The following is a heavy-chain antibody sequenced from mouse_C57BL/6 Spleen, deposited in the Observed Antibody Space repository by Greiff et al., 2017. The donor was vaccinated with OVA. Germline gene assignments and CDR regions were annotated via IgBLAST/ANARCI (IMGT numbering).Heavy chain of an antibody. V-gene: IGHV1-76*01. CDR1: GYTFTDYY. CDR2: IYPGSGNT. J-gene: IGHJ4*01. Sequence: QVQLQQSGAELVRPGASVKLSCKASGYTFTDYYINWVKQRPGQGLEWIARIYPGSGNTYYNEKFKGKATLTAEKSSSTACMQLSSLTSEDSDVYAGERAGCGNYDGYALDYWGQGTSVTVSS. CDR3: ERAGCGNYDGYALDY. D-gene: IGHD2-1*01.